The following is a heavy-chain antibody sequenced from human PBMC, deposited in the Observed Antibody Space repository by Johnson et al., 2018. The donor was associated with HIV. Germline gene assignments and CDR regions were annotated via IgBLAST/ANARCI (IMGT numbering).Heavy chain of an antibody. V-gene: IGHV3-30-3*01. CDR2: ISYDGNNK. D-gene: IGHD2/OR15-2a*01. CDR1: GFIFSTYG. J-gene: IGHJ3*01. Sequence: QVQLVESGGGVVQHGRSLRLSCAASGFIFSTYGMHWVRQAPGRGLEWVAIISYDGNNKDYADSVKGRFPISRDNSKNTLFLQMNSLRTEDTAVYFCASEASFAPRPETAFDVWGQGTKVTVSS. CDR3: ASEASFAPRPETAFDV.